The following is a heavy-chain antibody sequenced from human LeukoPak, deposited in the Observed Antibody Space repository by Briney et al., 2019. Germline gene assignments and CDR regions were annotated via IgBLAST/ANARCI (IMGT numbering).Heavy chain of an antibody. D-gene: IGHD6-19*01. J-gene: IGHJ5*02. CDR1: GGSISSSSNYY. CDR2: IYYSGST. Sequence: SETLSLTCSVSGGSISSSSNYYWGWIRQPPGKGLEWIGSIYYSGSTYYNTSLKSRVTISVDTSKNQFSLELSSVTAADTAVYYCARARSGSGWYWFDPWGQGTLVIVSS. CDR3: ARARSGSGWYWFDP. V-gene: IGHV4-39*07.